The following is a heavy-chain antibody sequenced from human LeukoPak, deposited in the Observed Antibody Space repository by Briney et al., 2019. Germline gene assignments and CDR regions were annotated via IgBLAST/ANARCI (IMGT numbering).Heavy chain of an antibody. CDR1: GGSISSSSYY. Sequence: SETLSLTCTVSGGSISSSSYYWGWIRQPPGKGLEWIGSIYYSGSTYYNPSLKSRVTISVDTSKNQFSLKLSSVTAADTAVYYCARAVHSSSALDSWGQGTLVTVSS. J-gene: IGHJ4*02. V-gene: IGHV4-39*07. CDR3: ARAVHSSSALDS. CDR2: IYYSGST. D-gene: IGHD6-13*01.